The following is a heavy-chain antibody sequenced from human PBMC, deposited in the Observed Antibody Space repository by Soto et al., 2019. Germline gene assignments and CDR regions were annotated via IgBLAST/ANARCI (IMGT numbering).Heavy chain of an antibody. V-gene: IGHV3-48*01. J-gene: IGHJ4*02. CDR2: ISSGSGVI. D-gene: IGHD6-19*01. CDR1: GCTFNVYN. Sequence: PGGSLRLSCTASGCTFNVYNMNWVRQVPGKGLEWVSYISSGSGVIYYADSVKGRFTISRDNAKNSLYLQMNSLRAEDTAVYYCARDLRSSSGWRLPQDYWGQGTLVTVSS. CDR3: ARDLRSSSGWRLPQDY.